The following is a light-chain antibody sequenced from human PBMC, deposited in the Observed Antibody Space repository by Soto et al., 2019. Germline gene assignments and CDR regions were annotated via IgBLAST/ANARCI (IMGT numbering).Light chain of an antibody. V-gene: IGKV1-13*02. Sequence: IQLTQSPSSLSASVGDRVTITCRASQGISTLLAWYQQKPGKAPKVLIYESSLLQSGVPSRFSCSGSGTDFTLTISSLQPEEFATYDCQHFKSFPITFGQVTRLAI. CDR3: QHFKSFPIT. CDR1: QGISTL. J-gene: IGKJ5*01. CDR2: ESS.